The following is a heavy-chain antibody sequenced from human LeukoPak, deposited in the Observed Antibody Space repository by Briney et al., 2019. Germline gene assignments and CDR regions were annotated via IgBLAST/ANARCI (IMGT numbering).Heavy chain of an antibody. CDR1: GGSISSGGYY. Sequence: SQTLSLTCTVSGGSISSGGYYWSWIRQHPGKGLEWIGYIYYSGSTHYNPSLKSRVTISIDTSKNQFSLKLSSVTAADTAVYYCARVNRGWVVMNYGMDVWGQGTTVTVSS. CDR3: ARVNRGWVVMNYGMDV. V-gene: IGHV4-31*03. D-gene: IGHD3-22*01. CDR2: IYYSGST. J-gene: IGHJ6*02.